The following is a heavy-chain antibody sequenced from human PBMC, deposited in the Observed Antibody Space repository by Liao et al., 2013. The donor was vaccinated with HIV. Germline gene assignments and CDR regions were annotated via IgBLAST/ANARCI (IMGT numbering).Heavy chain of an antibody. V-gene: IGHV4-4*07. CDR1: GGSISNFH. CDR2: IHTDGNA. Sequence: QIRLQESGPGLVKPSETLSLMCKVSGGSISNFHGSWARQAANKGLEWLGRIHTDGNANHNPSLKSRATISLDTSKNQFSLKLSSVTAADTAVYYCARGSRYFDWILSGPRLITDAFSFWGQGTMVTVSS. J-gene: IGHJ3*01. CDR3: ARGSRYFDWILSGPRLITDAFSF. D-gene: IGHD3-9*01.